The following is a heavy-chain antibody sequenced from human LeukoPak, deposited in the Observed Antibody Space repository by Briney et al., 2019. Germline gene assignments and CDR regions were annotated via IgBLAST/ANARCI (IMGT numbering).Heavy chain of an antibody. CDR3: AREGGSGRIDGGRHNYYYYGMDV. D-gene: IGHD3-10*01. CDR2: IYYSGST. J-gene: IGHJ6*02. Sequence: PSETLSLTCTVSGGSISSYYWSWIRQPPRKGLEWIGYIYYSGSTNYNPSLKSRVTISVDTSKNQFSLKLSSVTAADTAVYYCAREGGSGRIDGGRHNYYYYGMDVWGQGTTVTVSS. V-gene: IGHV4-59*01. CDR1: GGSISSYY.